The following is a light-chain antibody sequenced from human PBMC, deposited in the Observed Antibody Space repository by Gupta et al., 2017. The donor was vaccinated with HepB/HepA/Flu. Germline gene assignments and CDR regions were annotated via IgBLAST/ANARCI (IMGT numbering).Light chain of an antibody. CDR2: ASS. CDR3: QQSHSKPIFT. Sequence: DIQMSQPPSSLSASVGDRVTITYRASQSISTYLNWYQQKPGKAPKLLIYASSILRTGVPSRFSGSGSGTDFTLTITKLQLDDFAIYYCQQSHSKPIFTFGQGTRLEIK. J-gene: IGKJ2*01. CDR1: QSISTY. V-gene: IGKV1-39*01.